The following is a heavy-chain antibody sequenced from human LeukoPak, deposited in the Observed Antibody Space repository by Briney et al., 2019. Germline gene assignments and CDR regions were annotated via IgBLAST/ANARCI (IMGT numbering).Heavy chain of an antibody. V-gene: IGHV4-59*12. J-gene: IGHJ4*02. CDR1: GGSISSYY. CDR2: IYYSGST. D-gene: IGHD3-22*01. CDR3: ARLAAGYSGYEWAFYDSSGLKTGENGIFDY. Sequence: SETLSLTCTVSGGSISSYYWSWIRQPPGKGLEWIGYIYYSGSTNYNPSLTSRVTISVDTSKNQFSLKLSSVTAADTAVYYCARLAAGYSGYEWAFYDSSGLKTGENGIFDYWGQGTLVTVSS.